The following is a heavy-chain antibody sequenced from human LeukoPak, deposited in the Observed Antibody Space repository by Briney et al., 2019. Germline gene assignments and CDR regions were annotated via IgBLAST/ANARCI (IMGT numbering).Heavy chain of an antibody. CDR2: MNPNSGNT. CDR3: ARGGVLTGGTTTNWFDP. V-gene: IGHV1-8*01. D-gene: IGHD1-1*01. J-gene: IGHJ5*02. CDR1: GYTFTSYD. Sequence: GASVKVSCKASGYTFTSYDINWVRQATGQGLEWMGWMNPNSGNTGYAQKFQGRVTMTRNTSISTAYMELSSLRSEDTAVYYCARGGVLTGGTTTNWFDPWGQGTLVTVSS.